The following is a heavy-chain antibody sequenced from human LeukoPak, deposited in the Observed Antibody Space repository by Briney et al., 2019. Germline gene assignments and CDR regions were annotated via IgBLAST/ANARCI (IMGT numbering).Heavy chain of an antibody. Sequence: SETLSLTCAVSGGSISSSNWWSWVRQPPGKGLEWIGEIYHSGSTNYNPSLKSRVTISVDKSKNQFSLKLSSVTAADTAVYYCARLSRTYSYGYFDYWGQGTLVTVSS. D-gene: IGHD5-18*01. CDR2: IYHSGST. CDR1: GGSISSSNW. V-gene: IGHV4-4*02. J-gene: IGHJ4*02. CDR3: ARLSRTYSYGYFDY.